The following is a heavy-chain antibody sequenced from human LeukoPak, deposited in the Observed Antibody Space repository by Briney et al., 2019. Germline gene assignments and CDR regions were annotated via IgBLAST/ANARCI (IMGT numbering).Heavy chain of an antibody. CDR2: MNPNSGNT. CDR1: GYTFTTYG. Sequence: GASVKVSCKASGYTFTTYGISWVRQATGQGLEWMGWMNPNSGNTIYAQKFQGRVTMTRDMSISTAYMELSRLRSDDTAVYYCAKVASTTRRHDAFDIWGQGTLVTVSS. CDR3: AKVASTTRRHDAFDI. D-gene: IGHD1-1*01. V-gene: IGHV1-8*02. J-gene: IGHJ3*02.